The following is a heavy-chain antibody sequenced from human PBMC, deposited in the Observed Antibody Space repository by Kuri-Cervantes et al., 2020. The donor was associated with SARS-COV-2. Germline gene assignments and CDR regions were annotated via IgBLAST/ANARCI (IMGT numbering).Heavy chain of an antibody. J-gene: IGHJ4*01. CDR1: GFTFSSYA. V-gene: IGHV3-15*07. CDR3: ATDLVSYGYYVDY. Sequence: GGSLRLSCAASGFTFSSYAMHWVRQAPGKGLEWVGHIYSQSHGGTTDYAAPVKGRFIISRDDSRNTVHLQMNSLKIEDTGFYYCATDLVSYGYYVDYWGQGTLVTVSS. D-gene: IGHD3-16*01. CDR2: IYSQSHGGTT.